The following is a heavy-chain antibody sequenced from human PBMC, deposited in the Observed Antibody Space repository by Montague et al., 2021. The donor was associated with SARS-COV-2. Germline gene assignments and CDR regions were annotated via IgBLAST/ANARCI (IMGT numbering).Heavy chain of an antibody. CDR1: GPSFSGSQ. D-gene: IGHD7-27*01. V-gene: IGHV4-34*01. CDR3: AKGSHIYETRGLRTGWFDP. J-gene: IGHJ5*02. Sequence: SETLSLTCGGYGPSFSGSQSPWVRPSPGSALARVGEVIPSGKTSYNPSLQSRLTMSVDTYKKQFSLRLSSVTAADTAVYFCAKGSHIYETRGLRTGWFDPWGQGTLVTVSS. CDR2: VIPSGKT.